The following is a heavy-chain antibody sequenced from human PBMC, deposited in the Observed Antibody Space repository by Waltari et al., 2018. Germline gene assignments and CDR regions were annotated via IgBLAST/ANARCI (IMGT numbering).Heavy chain of an antibody. CDR1: GFTFSNYP. D-gene: IGHD6-13*01. CDR3: TKWLTAAGTGWFDC. J-gene: IGHJ4*02. CDR2: ITSSGGST. Sequence: EVQLLESGGGLVQPGGSLRLSCAASGFTFSNYPMTWVRQAPGKVLEWVSGITSSGGSTYYAASVKGRFTISRDSSRNTLHLQMNSLRAEDTAIYYCTKWLTAAGTGWFDCWGQGTLVTVSS. V-gene: IGHV3-23*01.